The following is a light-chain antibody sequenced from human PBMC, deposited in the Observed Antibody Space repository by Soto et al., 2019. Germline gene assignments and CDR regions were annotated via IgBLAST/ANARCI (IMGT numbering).Light chain of an antibody. CDR2: GTS. CDR3: QQFGSSFPHP. Sequence: EIVMTQSPGTLSLSPGERATISCRASQVIGSRYLAWYHQKSGQAPRLLIYGTSSRATGIPDRFSGSGSGTDFTLTISSLVHEDFGVYYCQQFGSSFPHPFGQGTKLEIK. CDR1: QVIGSRY. J-gene: IGKJ2*01. V-gene: IGKV3-20*01.